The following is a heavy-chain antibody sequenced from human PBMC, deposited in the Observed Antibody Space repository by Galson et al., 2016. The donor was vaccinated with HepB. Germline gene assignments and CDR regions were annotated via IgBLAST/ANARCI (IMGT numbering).Heavy chain of an antibody. CDR1: GGSITSNFYY. Sequence: SETLSLTCTVSGGSITSNFYYWGLIRQPPGKGLEWIGSISYSGSTYYNPSLKSRVTISVDTSKNQFSLNLTSVTAADTAIYYCARQKGWGQGYQLPTLYWYFDLWGRGTLVTVSS. V-gene: IGHV4-39*01. CDR2: ISYSGST. CDR3: ARQKGWGQGYQLPTLYWYFDL. D-gene: IGHD2-2*01. J-gene: IGHJ2*01.